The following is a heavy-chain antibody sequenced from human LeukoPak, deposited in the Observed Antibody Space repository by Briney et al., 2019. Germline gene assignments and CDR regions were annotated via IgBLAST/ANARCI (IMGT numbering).Heavy chain of an antibody. CDR2: MYYIGST. J-gene: IGHJ4*02. CDR1: GGSISSHY. D-gene: IGHD1-26*01. V-gene: IGHV4-59*11. CDR3: ARDLGTGSYYPFHN. Sequence: SETLSLTCTVSGGSISSHYWSWIRQPRGKGLEWIGYMYYIGSTNYNPSLKSRVTMSVDTSKNQFSLRLSSVTAADTAIYYCARDLGTGSYYPFHNWGQGTLVTVFS.